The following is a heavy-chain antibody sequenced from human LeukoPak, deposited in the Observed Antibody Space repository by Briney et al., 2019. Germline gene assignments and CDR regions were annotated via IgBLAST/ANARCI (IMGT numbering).Heavy chain of an antibody. D-gene: IGHD3-9*01. J-gene: IGHJ4*02. V-gene: IGHV3-7*01. Sequence: PGGCLRLSCAASGFTFSSYWMSWVRQAPGKGLEWVANIKQDGSEKYYVDSVKGRFTISRDNAKNSLYLQMNSLRAEDTAVYYCARAYYDILTGYYTADYWGQGTLVTVS. CDR1: GFTFSSYW. CDR2: IKQDGSEK. CDR3: ARAYYDILTGYYTADY.